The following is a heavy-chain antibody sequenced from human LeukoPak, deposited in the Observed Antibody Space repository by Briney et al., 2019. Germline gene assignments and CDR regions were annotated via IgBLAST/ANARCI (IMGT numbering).Heavy chain of an antibody. CDR3: ARGKAQVGWFGEPSLYYFDY. CDR2: ISSSGSTI. V-gene: IGHV3-11*01. CDR1: GFTFSDYY. Sequence: GGSLRLSCAASGFTFSDYYMSWIRQAPGKGLEWVSYISSSGSTIYYADSVRGRFTISRDNAKNSLYLQMNSLRAEDTAVYYCARGKAQVGWFGEPSLYYFDYWGQGTLVTVSS. J-gene: IGHJ4*02. D-gene: IGHD3-10*01.